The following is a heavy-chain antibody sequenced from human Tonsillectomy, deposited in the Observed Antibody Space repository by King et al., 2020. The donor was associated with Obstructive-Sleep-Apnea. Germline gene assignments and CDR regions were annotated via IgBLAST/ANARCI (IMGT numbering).Heavy chain of an antibody. CDR2: IHYSGGT. CDR3: ARVGGVYSGSYCIDY. Sequence: PLQESGPGLAKPSETLSLTCSVSGGSIKDSHYYWGWIRQPPGKGLEWIASIHYSGGTHYNPSLQSRVTISVDTSKNQFSLKVTSVTAADTAMYYCARVGGVYSGSYCIDYWGQGTLVTVYS. D-gene: IGHD1-26*01. CDR1: GGSIKDSHYY. V-gene: IGHV4-39*07. J-gene: IGHJ4*02.